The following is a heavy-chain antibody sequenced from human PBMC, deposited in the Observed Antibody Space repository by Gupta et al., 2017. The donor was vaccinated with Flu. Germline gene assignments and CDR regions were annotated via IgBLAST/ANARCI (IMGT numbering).Heavy chain of an antibody. Sequence: QITLKESGPALVKPTQTLTLTCTFSWFSFSTDEVGVGWIRQPPGKALEWLALIYWDDDKRSSPSLESRVTITKDTSKNQVVLKMNSLGPVDTATYYCARATTWSYFHYWDQGTLVTVSS. CDR3: ARATTWSYFHY. D-gene: IGHD1-1*01. V-gene: IGHV2-5*02. J-gene: IGHJ4*02. CDR2: IYWDDDK. CDR1: WFSFSTDEVG.